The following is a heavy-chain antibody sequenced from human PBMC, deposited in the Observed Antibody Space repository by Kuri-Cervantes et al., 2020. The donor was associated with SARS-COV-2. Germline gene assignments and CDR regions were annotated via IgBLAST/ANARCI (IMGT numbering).Heavy chain of an antibody. CDR3: ARAGRWLQSTPFDY. Sequence: ETLSLTCAASGFTFSSYSMNWVRQAPGKGLEWVSSISSSSSYIYYADSVKGRFTISRDNAKNSLYLQMSSLRAEDTAVYYCARAGRWLQSTPFDYWGQGTLVTVSS. D-gene: IGHD5-24*01. CDR2: ISSSSSYI. J-gene: IGHJ4*02. CDR1: GFTFSSYS. V-gene: IGHV3-21*01.